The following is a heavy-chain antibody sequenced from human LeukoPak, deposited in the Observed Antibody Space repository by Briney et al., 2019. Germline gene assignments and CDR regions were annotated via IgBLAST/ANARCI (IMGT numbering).Heavy chain of an antibody. CDR1: GYTFTGYY. D-gene: IGHD4-17*01. CDR2: INPNSGGT. J-gene: IGHJ4*02. Sequence: ASVKVSCKACGYTFTGYYMHWGRDAPGQGLEWMGWINPNSGGTNYAQKSQGRVTMTTDTSISTAYMELRRLRSDDTAVYYCARDGGAYLPDWGQGTLVTVSS. V-gene: IGHV1-2*02. CDR3: ARDGGAYLPD.